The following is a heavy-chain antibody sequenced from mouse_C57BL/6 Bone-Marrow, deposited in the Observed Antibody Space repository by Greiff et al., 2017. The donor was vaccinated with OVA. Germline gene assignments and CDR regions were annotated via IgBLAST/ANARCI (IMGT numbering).Heavy chain of an antibody. Sequence: QVQLQRSGAELVMPGASVKLSCKASGYTFTSYWMHWVKQRPGQGLEWIGEIDPSDSYTNYNQKFKGKSTLTVDKSSSTAYMQLSSLTSEDSAVYYCARNYDSFDYWGQGTTLTVSS. CDR1: GYTFTSYW. CDR3: ARNYDSFDY. CDR2: IDPSDSYT. D-gene: IGHD2-4*01. V-gene: IGHV1-69*01. J-gene: IGHJ2*01.